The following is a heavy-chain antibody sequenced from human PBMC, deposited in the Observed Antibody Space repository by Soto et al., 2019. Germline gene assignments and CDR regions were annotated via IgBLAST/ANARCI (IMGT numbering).Heavy chain of an antibody. D-gene: IGHD2-21*02. J-gene: IGHJ6*02. Sequence: PSETLSLTCGVSGAPFSGYFWSWIRQPPGKGLEWIGYVHYSGSVLYNPSLQSRVSISVDTSKNQFSLKLSSVTAADTAVYFCAREDDGGDRDYYGLDVWGQGTTVTVSS. CDR1: GAPFSGYF. V-gene: IGHV4-30-4*08. CDR2: VHYSGSV. CDR3: AREDDGGDRDYYGLDV.